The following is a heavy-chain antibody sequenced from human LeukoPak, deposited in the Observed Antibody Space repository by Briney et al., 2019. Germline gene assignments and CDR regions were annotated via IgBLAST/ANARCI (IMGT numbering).Heavy chain of an antibody. CDR2: IQTSGNT. J-gene: IGHJ4*02. CDR3: ASDRGSGWFDY. CDR1: GSSIRNYY. Sequence: SETLSLTCTVSGSSIRNYYWNWIRQPAGKGLEWVGRIQTSGNTNYSPSLKSRITISVDRSKNQVSLKLSSVTAADTAVYYCASDRGSGWFDYWGQGTLVTVSS. D-gene: IGHD6-19*01. V-gene: IGHV4-4*07.